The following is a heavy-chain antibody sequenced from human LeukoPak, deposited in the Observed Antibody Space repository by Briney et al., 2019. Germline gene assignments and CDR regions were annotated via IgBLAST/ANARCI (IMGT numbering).Heavy chain of an antibody. J-gene: IGHJ5*02. CDR2: IIPIFGTA. CDR3: ARRRGLYYDFWSGYFNWFDP. D-gene: IGHD3-3*01. CDR1: GYTFSSYG. V-gene: IGHV1-69*13. Sequence: SVKVSCTASGYTFSSYGISWVRQAPGQGLEWMGGIIPIFGTANYAQKFQGRVTITADESTSTAYMELSSLRSEDTAVYYCARRRGLYYDFWSGYFNWFDPWGQGTLVTVSS.